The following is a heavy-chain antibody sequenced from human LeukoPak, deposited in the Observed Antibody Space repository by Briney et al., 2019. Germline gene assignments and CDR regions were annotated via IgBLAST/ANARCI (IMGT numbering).Heavy chain of an antibody. CDR1: GFTFGNAW. Sequence: GGSLRLSCAASGFTFGNAWMSWVRQAPGKGLEWVGRIKSKTDGGTTDYAAPVKGRFTISRDDSKNTLYLQMNSLKTEDTAVYYCITDVYVLRFLEWSTPWGQGTLVTVSS. J-gene: IGHJ5*02. CDR3: ITDVYVLRFLEWSTP. CDR2: IKSKTDGGTT. D-gene: IGHD3-3*01. V-gene: IGHV3-15*01.